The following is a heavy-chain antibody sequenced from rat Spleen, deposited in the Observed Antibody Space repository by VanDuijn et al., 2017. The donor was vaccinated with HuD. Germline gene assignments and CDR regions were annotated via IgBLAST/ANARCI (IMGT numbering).Heavy chain of an antibody. CDR2: ISYDGSST. D-gene: IGHD1-1*01. Sequence: EVQLVESDGGLVQPGRSLKLSCAASGFTFSDYYMAWVRQAPTKGLEWVATISYDGSSTYYRDSVKGRFTISRDNAKSTLYLQMDSLRSEDTATYYCARRGQWDWYFDFWGPGTMVTVSS. CDR3: ARRGQWDWYFDF. V-gene: IGHV5-29*01. J-gene: IGHJ1*01. CDR1: GFTFSDYY.